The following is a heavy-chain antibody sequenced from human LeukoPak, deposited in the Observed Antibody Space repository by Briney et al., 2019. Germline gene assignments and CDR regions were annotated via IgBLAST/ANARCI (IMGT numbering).Heavy chain of an antibody. Sequence: GGSLRLSCAASGFTFSSYMMHWVRQAPGKGLVWVSRIKSDGITITYADSVKGRFTISRDNAKNTLYLQMNSLRAEDTAVYYCLRDLNWSLDQWGQGTLVTVSS. CDR3: LRDLNWSLDQ. D-gene: IGHD1-20*01. J-gene: IGHJ4*02. V-gene: IGHV3-74*01. CDR1: GFTFSSYM. CDR2: IKSDGITI.